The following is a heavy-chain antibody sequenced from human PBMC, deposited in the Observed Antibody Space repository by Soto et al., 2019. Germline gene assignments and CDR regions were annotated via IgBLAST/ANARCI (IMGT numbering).Heavy chain of an antibody. CDR2: MNPNSGNT. J-gene: IGHJ6*02. D-gene: IGHD1-26*01. CDR3: ARGARSIVGARDYYYGMDV. V-gene: IGHV1-8*01. Sequence: QVQLVQSGAEVKKPGASVKVSCKASGYTFTSYDINWVRQATGQGLEWMGWMNPNSGNTGYAQKFQGRVTMTRNTSISTAYMELSSLRSEDTAVYYCARGARSIVGARDYYYGMDVWGQGTTVTVSS. CDR1: GYTFTSYD.